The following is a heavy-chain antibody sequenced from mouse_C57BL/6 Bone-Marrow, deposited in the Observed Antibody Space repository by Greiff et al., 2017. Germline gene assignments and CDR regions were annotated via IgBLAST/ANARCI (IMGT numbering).Heavy chain of an antibody. D-gene: IGHD1-1*01. Sequence: QVQLQQPGAELVKPGASVKLSCKASGYTFTSYWMHWVKQRPGRGLEWIGRIDPNSGGTKYNEKFKSTATLTVDKPSSSAYMQLSSLTSEDSAVYYCASGTSYAYYYAMDYWGQGTSVTVSS. V-gene: IGHV1-72*01. CDR3: ASGTSYAYYYAMDY. CDR1: GYTFTSYW. J-gene: IGHJ4*01. CDR2: IDPNSGGT.